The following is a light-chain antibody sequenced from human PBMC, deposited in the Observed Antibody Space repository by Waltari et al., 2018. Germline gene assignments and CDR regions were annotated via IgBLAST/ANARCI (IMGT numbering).Light chain of an antibody. Sequence: IQMTQSPSALSASVGDRVTISCRASQNIYSNLAWYPQKPGKAPKLLIYAASSLQRGIPSRFSGSGSGTDFTLTISSLQPEDSAAYYCQHYYDNPYSFGQGTKVEIK. CDR3: QHYYDNPYS. CDR1: QNIYSN. CDR2: AAS. J-gene: IGKJ2*03. V-gene: IGKV1-6*01.